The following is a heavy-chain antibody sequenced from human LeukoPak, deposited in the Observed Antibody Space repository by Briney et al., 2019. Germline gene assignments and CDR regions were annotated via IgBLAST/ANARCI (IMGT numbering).Heavy chain of an antibody. CDR2: ISATDGST. CDR1: RFTFSSYA. CDR3: LRGDRRDY. Sequence: GGSLRLSCAASRFTFSSYAMSWVRQAPGKGLEWVSVISATDGSTYYADSVKGRFTISRDNSKNTLYLQMNSLRVEDAAVYYCLRGDRRDYWGQGTLVTVSS. V-gene: IGHV3-23*01. J-gene: IGHJ4*02.